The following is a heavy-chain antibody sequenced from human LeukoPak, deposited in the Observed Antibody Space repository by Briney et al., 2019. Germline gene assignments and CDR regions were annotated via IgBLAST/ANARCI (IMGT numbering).Heavy chain of an antibody. CDR1: GGSISSYY. Sequence: PSETLSLTCTVSGGSISSYYWSWIRQPPGKGLEWIGYIYYSGSTNYNPSLKSRVTISVDTSKNQFSLKLSSVTAADTAVYYCARDGGAVGYWGQGTLVTVSS. D-gene: IGHD3-16*01. CDR2: IYYSGST. CDR3: ARDGGAVGY. J-gene: IGHJ4*02. V-gene: IGHV4-59*01.